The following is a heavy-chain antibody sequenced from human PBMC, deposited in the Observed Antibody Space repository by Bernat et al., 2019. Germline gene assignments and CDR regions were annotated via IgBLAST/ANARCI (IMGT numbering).Heavy chain of an antibody. V-gene: IGHV1-69*02. D-gene: IGHD3-16*01. CDR1: GGTFSSYT. CDR3: ARAPDQGDLSDYMDV. J-gene: IGHJ6*03. Sequence: QVQLVQSGAEVKKPGSSVKVSCKASGGTFSSYTISWVRQAPGQGLEWMGRIIPNPGIANYAQKFQGRVTITADKSTSTAYMELSSLRSEDTAVYYCARAPDQGDLSDYMDVWGKGTTVTVSS. CDR2: IIPNPGIA.